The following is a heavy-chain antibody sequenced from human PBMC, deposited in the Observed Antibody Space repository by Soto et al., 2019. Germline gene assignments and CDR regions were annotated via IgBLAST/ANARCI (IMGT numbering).Heavy chain of an antibody. D-gene: IGHD3-22*01. CDR3: AKEMTSGYYLFDY. Sequence: GGRRGLYGACSGLTFDQYTMHWVRQAPGKGLEWVSIISGTGGSTYYPDSVKGRFTISRDNSKNTVYLQMNSLRAEDAAVYYCAKEMTSGYYLFDYWGQGTLVTVSS. V-gene: IGHV3-23*01. CDR1: GLTFDQYT. CDR2: ISGTGGST. J-gene: IGHJ4*02.